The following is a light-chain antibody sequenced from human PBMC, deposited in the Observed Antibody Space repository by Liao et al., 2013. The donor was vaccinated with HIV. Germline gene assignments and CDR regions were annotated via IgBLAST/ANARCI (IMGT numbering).Light chain of an antibody. J-gene: IGLJ2*01. CDR2: QDN. Sequence: SYDVTQPPSVSVSPRQLASITCSGDKLGEKYVAWYQQKPGQSPLLVIYQDNKRPSGIPERFSGSNSGNTATLTISGTQAMDEADYYCQAWDAFGGGTKLTVL. CDR3: QAWDA. V-gene: IGLV3-1*01. CDR1: KLGEKY.